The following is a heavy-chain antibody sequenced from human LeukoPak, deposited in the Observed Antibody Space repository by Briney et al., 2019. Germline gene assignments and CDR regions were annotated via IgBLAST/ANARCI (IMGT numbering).Heavy chain of an antibody. Sequence: GGSLRLSCAASGFTLSSYAMTWVRQAPGEGLEWVSGIRGSGDSTYFADSVKGRFTISRDSSKNTLFLQMNSLRTEDTAVYYCAIGSYCSGGSCYPLFDYWGRGTLVTVSS. V-gene: IGHV3-23*01. CDR1: GFTLSSYA. CDR3: AIGSYCSGGSCYPLFDY. D-gene: IGHD2-15*01. J-gene: IGHJ4*02. CDR2: IRGSGDST.